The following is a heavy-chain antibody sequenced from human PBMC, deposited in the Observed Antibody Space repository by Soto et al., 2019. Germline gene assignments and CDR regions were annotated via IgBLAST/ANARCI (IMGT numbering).Heavy chain of an antibody. V-gene: IGHV1-69*02. J-gene: IGHJ4*02. CDR3: ARWLQSDKTFDY. D-gene: IGHD5-12*01. Sequence: SVKVSCKASGGTFSSYTISWVRQAPGQGLEWMGRIIPILGIANYAQKFQGRVTITADKSTSTAYMELSSLRSEDTAVYYCARWLQSDKTFDYWGQGTLVTVSS. CDR1: GGTFSSYT. CDR2: IIPILGIA.